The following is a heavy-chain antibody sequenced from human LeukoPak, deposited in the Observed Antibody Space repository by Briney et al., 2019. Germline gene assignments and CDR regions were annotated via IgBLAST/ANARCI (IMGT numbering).Heavy chain of an antibody. CDR2: INPSGGST. Sequence: VASVKVSCKASGYTFNSYYMYWVRQAHGEGLEWMGIINPSGGSTTYAQKFQGRVTMTSDTSTSTVHMEMNSLRSEDTAVYYCARASPRGLAAYYYYYIDVWGKGTTVTVSS. J-gene: IGHJ6*03. D-gene: IGHD3-10*01. V-gene: IGHV1-46*02. CDR1: GYTFNSYY. CDR3: ARASPRGLAAYYYYYIDV.